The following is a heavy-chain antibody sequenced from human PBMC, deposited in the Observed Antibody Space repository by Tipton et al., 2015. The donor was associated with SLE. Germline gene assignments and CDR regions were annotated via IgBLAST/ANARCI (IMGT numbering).Heavy chain of an antibody. CDR1: GGSISGSAYS. Sequence: GLVKPSQTLSLICTVSGGSISGSAYSWGWIRQSPGKGLEWIGYISYSGGTNYNPSLKSRVTISVDTAKNQFSLKLTSVTAADTAVYYCARGMVTWRGAILGVDVWGQGTTVNVSS. CDR3: ARGMVTWRGAILGVDV. D-gene: IGHD2-21*02. V-gene: IGHV4-39*07. J-gene: IGHJ6*02. CDR2: ISYSGGT.